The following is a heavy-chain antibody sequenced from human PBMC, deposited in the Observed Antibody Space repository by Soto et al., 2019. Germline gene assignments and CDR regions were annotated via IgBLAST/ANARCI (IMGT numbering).Heavy chain of an antibody. V-gene: IGHV4-31*03. CDR1: GGSISTGGYY. D-gene: IGHD1-1*01. Sequence: SENLSLTCTVSGGSISTGGYYWSWIRQHPGKGLEWIGYIYYSGSSSYNLSLKGRLTISVDTSKNQFSLKLSSVTAADTAVYYCASTRDYFDYWGQGILVTVSS. CDR3: ASTRDYFDY. CDR2: IYYSGSS. J-gene: IGHJ4*02.